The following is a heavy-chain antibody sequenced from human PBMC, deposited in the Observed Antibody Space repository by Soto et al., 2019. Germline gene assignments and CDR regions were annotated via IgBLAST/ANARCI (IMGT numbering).Heavy chain of an antibody. CDR1: GYTFSNFW. J-gene: IGHJ4*02. V-gene: IGHV5-51*01. Sequence: GAPLKTSCQSSGYTFSNFWIGWVRQLPGKGLEWMGIIYPGDHETRYSPSFHGKVTISADRSINTAYLQWNSLEASDTAFYFCARSPRSSPYFDYWGQGALVTVSS. CDR2: IYPGDHET. D-gene: IGHD6-13*01. CDR3: ARSPRSSPYFDY.